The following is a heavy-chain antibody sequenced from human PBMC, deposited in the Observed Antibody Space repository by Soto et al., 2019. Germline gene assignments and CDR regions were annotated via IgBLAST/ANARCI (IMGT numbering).Heavy chain of an antibody. CDR1: GGSISSGGYY. D-gene: IGHD2-2*01. CDR3: ARDHIVLVPAAMSPYYYGMDV. J-gene: IGHJ6*02. Sequence: SETLSLTCTVSGGSISSGGYYWSWIRQHPGKGLERIGYIYYSGSTYYNPSLKSRVTISVDTSKNQFSLKLSSVTAADTAVYYCARDHIVLVPAAMSPYYYGMDVWGQGTTVTVSS. CDR2: IYYSGST. V-gene: IGHV4-31*03.